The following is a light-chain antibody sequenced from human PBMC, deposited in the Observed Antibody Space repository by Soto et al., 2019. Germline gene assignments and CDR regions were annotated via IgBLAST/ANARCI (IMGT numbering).Light chain of an antibody. CDR1: QSIRNN. V-gene: IGKV3-15*01. CDR2: DAS. J-gene: IGKJ3*01. CDR3: QQFNAWPLT. Sequence: EIVMTQSPATLSVSPGERVTLSCRASQSIRNNLVWYQQKSGQAPRLLIYDASTRAAGIPVRFSGSGSGTEFTLTISSLQSEDFAVYFCQQFNAWPLTFGPGTKVEI.